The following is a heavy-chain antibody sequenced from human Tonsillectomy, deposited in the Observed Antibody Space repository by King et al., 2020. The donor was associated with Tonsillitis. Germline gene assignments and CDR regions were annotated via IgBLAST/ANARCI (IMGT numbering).Heavy chain of an antibody. D-gene: IGHD3-22*01. CDR1: GFTFSSYA. Sequence: VQLVESGGGLVQPGGSLRPSCPASGFTFSSYAMSWVRQAPGKGLEWVSALSGSGASTYYADSVKGRFTISRDNSKNTLYLQMNSLRAEDTAVYYCAKDWYYDSSGHYYYGMDVWGQGTTVTVSS. J-gene: IGHJ6*02. V-gene: IGHV3-23*04. CDR2: LSGSGAST. CDR3: AKDWYYDSSGHYYYGMDV.